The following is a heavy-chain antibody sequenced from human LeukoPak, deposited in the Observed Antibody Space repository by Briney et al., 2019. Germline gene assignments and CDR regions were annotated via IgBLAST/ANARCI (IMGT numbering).Heavy chain of an antibody. Sequence: SETLSLTCTVSGGSVIDYYWIWIRQAPGKGLEWIGNIYYSGSIKYNPSLKSRVTISVDTSKNQLSLKLTSVTAADTAVYYCARWDDSAWGFGNWGPGTLVTVSS. CDR1: GGSVIDYY. V-gene: IGHV4-59*08. CDR3: ARWDDSAWGFGN. D-gene: IGHD6-19*01. CDR2: IYYSGSI. J-gene: IGHJ4*02.